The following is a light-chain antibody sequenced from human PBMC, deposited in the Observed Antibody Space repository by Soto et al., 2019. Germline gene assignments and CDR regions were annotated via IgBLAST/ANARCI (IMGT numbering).Light chain of an antibody. J-gene: IGKJ5*01. CDR3: QQSSNWPIT. CDR1: QTVSSNY. V-gene: IGKV3D-20*02. Sequence: ILLTQSPGTLSLSPGERATLSCRASQTVSSNYLAWYQQKPGQAPRLLIYSASTRATGIPDRFSGSGSGTEFTLTISRLQPEDFEVYYCQQSSNWPITFGQGTRLEI. CDR2: SAS.